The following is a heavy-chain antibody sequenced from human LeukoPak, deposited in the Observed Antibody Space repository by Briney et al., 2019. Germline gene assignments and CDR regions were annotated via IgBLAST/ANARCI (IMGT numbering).Heavy chain of an antibody. CDR3: ARGAEPHFYYMDV. D-gene: IGHD1-14*01. V-gene: IGHV7-4-1*02. CDR1: GYTFTDNV. CDR2: INTNTGNP. Sequence: ASVKVSRKTSGYTFTDNVISWVRQAPGQGLEWMGWINTNTGNPTYAQGFTGRFVFSLDTSVSTAYLQISSLKAEDTAVYYCARGAEPHFYYMDVWGKGTTVTVSS. J-gene: IGHJ6*03.